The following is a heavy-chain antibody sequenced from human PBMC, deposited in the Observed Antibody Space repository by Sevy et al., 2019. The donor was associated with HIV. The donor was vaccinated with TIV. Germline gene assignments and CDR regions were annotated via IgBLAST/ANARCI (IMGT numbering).Heavy chain of an antibody. CDR2: ISRSGDNT. Sequence: GGSLRLSCAASGFTFSSYAMSWVRQAPGKGLEWVSGISRSGDNTYYADSVRGRFSISRDNSKDTLYLQMNSLRADDTALYYCAKEWTQLSYCFGEFDYWGQGTLVTVSS. V-gene: IGHV3-23*01. CDR1: GFTFSSYA. J-gene: IGHJ4*02. CDR3: AKEWTQLSYCFGEFDY. D-gene: IGHD2-21*02.